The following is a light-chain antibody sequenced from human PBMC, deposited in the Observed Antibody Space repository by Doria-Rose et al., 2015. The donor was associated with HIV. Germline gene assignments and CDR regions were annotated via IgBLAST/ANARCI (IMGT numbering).Light chain of an antibody. V-gene: IGKV4-1*01. CDR2: WAS. CDR1: QSLLYTSKNY. Sequence: MTQSLESLGMSLGERATLNCKSNQSLLYTSKNYLAWYQQKPGQPPKLLIYWASTRQSGVPARFSGSGSGTDFTLTISSLEAEDVAVYYCQQYYDTPSFGPGTTVDIK. J-gene: IGKJ3*01. CDR3: QQYYDTPS.